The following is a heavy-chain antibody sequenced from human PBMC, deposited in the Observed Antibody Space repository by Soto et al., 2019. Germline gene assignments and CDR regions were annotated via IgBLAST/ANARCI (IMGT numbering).Heavy chain of an antibody. D-gene: IGHD3-10*01. J-gene: IGHJ4*02. V-gene: IGHV4-31*03. Sequence: QVQLQESGPGLVKPSQTLSLTCTVSGASISSGEHYWSWIRQHPGEGLEWIGYIYIRGNTYYNPSLTSRLTISVDTSKNQFSLSLSSVTAADSAVYYCARYGGRGILDYWGQGTLVTVSS. CDR2: IYIRGNT. CDR3: ARYGGRGILDY. CDR1: GASISSGEHY.